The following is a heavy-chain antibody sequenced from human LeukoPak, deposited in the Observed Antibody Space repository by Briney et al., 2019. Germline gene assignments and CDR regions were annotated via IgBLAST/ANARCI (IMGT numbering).Heavy chain of an antibody. J-gene: IGHJ4*02. CDR2: ISGSGGIT. D-gene: IGHD4-17*01. CDR3: AKRYGTTVTMDVHFSY. CDR1: GFTFSSYA. Sequence: PGGSLRLSCAASGFTFSSYAMSWVRQAPGKGLEWVSAISGSGGITYYADSVKGRFTISRDNSKNTLYLQMNSLRAEDTAVYYCAKRYGTTVTMDVHFSYWGQGTLVTVSS. V-gene: IGHV3-23*01.